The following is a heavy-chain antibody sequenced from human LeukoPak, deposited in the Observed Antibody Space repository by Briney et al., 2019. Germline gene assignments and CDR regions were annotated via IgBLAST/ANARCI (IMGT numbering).Heavy chain of an antibody. V-gene: IGHV3-23*01. J-gene: IGHJ4*02. CDR1: GFTFSSYA. D-gene: IGHD3-3*01. CDR2: ISGSGGST. CDR3: AKEGYYDFWSGYSVVYYFDY. Sequence: GGSLRLSCAASGFTFSSYAMSWVRQAPGKRLEWVSAISGSGGSTYYADSVKGRFTISRDNSKNTPYLQMNSLRAEDTAVYYCAKEGYYDFWSGYSVVYYFDYWGQGTLVTVSS.